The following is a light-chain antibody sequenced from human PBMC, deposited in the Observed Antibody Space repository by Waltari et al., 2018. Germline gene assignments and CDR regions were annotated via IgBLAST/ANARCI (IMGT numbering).Light chain of an antibody. V-gene: IGKV3-20*01. J-gene: IGKJ1*01. Sequence: IVLTQSPGTLSLSPGERATRSCRASQSVSSSYLAWYQQKPGQAPRLLIYGASSRATGIPDRFSGSGSGTDFTLTISRLEPEDFAVYYCQQYGSLTGTFGQGTKVEIK. CDR3: QQYGSLTGT. CDR2: GAS. CDR1: QSVSSSY.